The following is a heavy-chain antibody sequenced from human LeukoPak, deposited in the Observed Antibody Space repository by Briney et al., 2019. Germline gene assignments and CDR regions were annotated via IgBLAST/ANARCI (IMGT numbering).Heavy chain of an antibody. CDR1: GYSFTSYW. J-gene: IGHJ4*02. V-gene: IGHV5-51*01. CDR2: IYPGDSDT. Sequence: GESLKISCKGSGYSFTSYWIGWVRQMPGKGLEWMGIIYPGDSDTRYSPSVQGQVTISADKSISTAYLQWSSLKASDTAMYYCASGGSGSYYNGPFDYWGQGTLVTVSS. CDR3: ASGGSGSYYNGPFDY. D-gene: IGHD3-10*01.